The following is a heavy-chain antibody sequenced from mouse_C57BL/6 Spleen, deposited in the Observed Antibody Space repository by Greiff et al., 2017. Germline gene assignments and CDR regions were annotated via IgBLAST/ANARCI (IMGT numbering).Heavy chain of an antibody. CDR3: ARGNYYGSSFYFDY. J-gene: IGHJ2*01. CDR1: GYTFTDYY. D-gene: IGHD1-1*01. V-gene: IGHV1-19*01. Sequence: VQLQQSGPVLVKPGASVKMSCKASGYTFTDYYMNWVKQSHGKSLEWIGVINPYNGGTSYNQKFKGKATLTVDKSSSTAYMELNSLISEDSAVDYCARGNYYGSSFYFDYWGQGTTLTVSS. CDR2: INPYNGGT.